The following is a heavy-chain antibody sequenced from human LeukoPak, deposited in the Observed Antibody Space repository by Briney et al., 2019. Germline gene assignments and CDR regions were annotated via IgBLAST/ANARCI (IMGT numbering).Heavy chain of an antibody. J-gene: IGHJ4*02. CDR2: ISYDGSNK. CDR1: GFTFSSYG. Sequence: GGSLRLSCAASGFTFSSYGMHWVRQAPGKGLEWVAVISYDGSNKYYADSVKGRFTISRDNSKNTLYLQMNSLRAEDTAVYYCAKYRGSYFDYWGQGTLVTVSS. CDR3: AKYRGSYFDY. V-gene: IGHV3-30*18. D-gene: IGHD1-26*01.